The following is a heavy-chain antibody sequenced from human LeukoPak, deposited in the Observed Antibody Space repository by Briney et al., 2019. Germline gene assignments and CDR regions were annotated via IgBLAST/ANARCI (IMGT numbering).Heavy chain of an antibody. J-gene: IGHJ4*02. V-gene: IGHV3-30*04. CDR3: ASAYYYDSSGYHTFDH. CDR2: ISYDGSNK. D-gene: IGHD3-22*01. Sequence: GVFLRRSWAASGFTFSSYAMHWIRQAPGKELEWGAVISYDGSNKYYADSVEGRFTISRDNSKNTLYLQMNSLRAEDTAVYYCASAYYYDSSGYHTFDHWGEGTLVTVSS. CDR1: GFTFSSYA.